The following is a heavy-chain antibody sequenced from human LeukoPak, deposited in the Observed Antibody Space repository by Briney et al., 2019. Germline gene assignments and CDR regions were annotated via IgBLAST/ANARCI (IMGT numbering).Heavy chain of an antibody. CDR3: ARGEWELLA. D-gene: IGHD1-26*01. Sequence: SETLSLTCTVSGGSISSYYWSWIRQPPGKGLEWIGYIYYSGSTNYNPSLKSRVTISVDTSKNQFSLKLSSVTAEDTAVYYCARGEWELLAWGQGTLVTVSS. CDR2: IYYSGST. V-gene: IGHV4-59*12. CDR1: GGSISSYY. J-gene: IGHJ5*02.